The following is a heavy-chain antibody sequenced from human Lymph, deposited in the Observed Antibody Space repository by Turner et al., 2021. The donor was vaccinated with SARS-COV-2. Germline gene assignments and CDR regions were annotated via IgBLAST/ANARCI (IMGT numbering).Heavy chain of an antibody. D-gene: IGHD3-10*01. CDR3: ARLVRRAEYYFDY. CDR1: CGSISSSSHH. V-gene: IGHV4-39*01. J-gene: IGHJ4*02. Sequence: QLQLQESGPGLVKPSVTLSLTCTVSCGSISSSSHHWGWIRQPPGRGLEWIGHIYYSGSNYYDPSLKSRVTISVDTSKNQFSLKLSSVTAADTAVYYCARLVRRAEYYFDYWGQGTLVTVSS. CDR2: IYYSGSN.